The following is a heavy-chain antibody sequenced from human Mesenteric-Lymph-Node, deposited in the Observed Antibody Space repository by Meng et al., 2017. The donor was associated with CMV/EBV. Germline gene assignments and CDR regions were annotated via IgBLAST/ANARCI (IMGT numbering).Heavy chain of an antibody. CDR3: ARDGGYYDFWSAKNGYFDY. V-gene: IGHV3-74*01. Sequence: GESLKISCAASGFTFSSYEMNWVRQVPGKGLVWVSRINSDGSSTSYADSVKGRFTISRDNAKNTLYLQMNSLRAEDTAVYYCARDGGYYDFWSAKNGYFDYWGQGTLVTVSS. CDR2: INSDGSST. J-gene: IGHJ4*02. D-gene: IGHD3-3*01. CDR1: GFTFSSYE.